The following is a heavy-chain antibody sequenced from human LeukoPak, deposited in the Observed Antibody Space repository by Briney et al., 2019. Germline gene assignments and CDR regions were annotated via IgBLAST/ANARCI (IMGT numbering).Heavy chain of an antibody. D-gene: IGHD1-26*01. J-gene: IGHJ4*02. CDR2: ISGSGGST. CDR3: AKDSYSGSYYRSDYFDY. CDR1: GFTFTSYE. Sequence: GGSLRLSCAASGFTFTSYEVNWVRQAPGKGLEWVSAISGSGGSTYYADSVKGRFTISRDNSKNTLYLQMNSLRAEDTAVYYCAKDSYSGSYYRSDYFDYWGQGTLVTVSS. V-gene: IGHV3-23*01.